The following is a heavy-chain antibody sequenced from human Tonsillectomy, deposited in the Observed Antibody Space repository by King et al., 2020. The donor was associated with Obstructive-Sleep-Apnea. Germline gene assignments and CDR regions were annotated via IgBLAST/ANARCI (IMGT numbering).Heavy chain of an antibody. J-gene: IGHJ4*02. V-gene: IGHV1-2*02. CDR2: INPKSGGT. Sequence: QLVQSGAEVKEPGASVKVSCKASGYTFSGYYLYWVRQAPGQGLEWMGWINPKSGGTNYAQKFQGRVTMTRDTSISTAYMELSRLRSDDKALYYCARDSRQWLTVTFDYCGQGTPVTVSS. CDR3: ARDSRQWLTVTFDY. CDR1: GYTFSGYY. D-gene: IGHD6-19*01.